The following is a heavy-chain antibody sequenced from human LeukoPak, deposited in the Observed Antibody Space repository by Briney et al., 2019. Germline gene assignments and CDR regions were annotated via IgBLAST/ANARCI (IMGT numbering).Heavy chain of an antibody. J-gene: IGHJ1*01. V-gene: IGHV3-33*08. CDR2: IWYDGSNK. CDR3: ARGAPPYYDYVWGSYRTETPEYFQH. D-gene: IGHD3-16*02. Sequence: PGRSLRLSCAASGFTFSSYAMHWVRQAPGKGLEWVAVIWYDGSNKYYADSVKGRFTISRDNSKNTLYLQMNSLRAEDTAVYYCARGAPPYYDYVWGSYRTETPEYFQHWGQGTLVTVSS. CDR1: GFTFSSYA.